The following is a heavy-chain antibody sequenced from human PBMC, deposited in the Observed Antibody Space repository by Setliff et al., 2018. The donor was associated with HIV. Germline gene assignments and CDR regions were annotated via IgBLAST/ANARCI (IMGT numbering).Heavy chain of an antibody. V-gene: IGHV1-2*06. CDR3: ARQDIPTGYYLFDY. Sequence: ASVKVSCKASGYKFTGHHIQWMRQAPGQGLEWMGRINPNMGDTQYAQKFQCRITMNRDTSINTVYMELSSLTSDDTALYYCARQDIPTGYYLFDYWGQGTQVTVSS. CDR2: INPNMGDT. D-gene: IGHD3-9*01. J-gene: IGHJ4*02. CDR1: GYKFTGHH.